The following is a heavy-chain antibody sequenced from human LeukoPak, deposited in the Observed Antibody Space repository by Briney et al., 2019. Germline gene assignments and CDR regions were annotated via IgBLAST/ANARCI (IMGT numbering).Heavy chain of an antibody. Sequence: PSETLSLTCTVSGYSISSGYYWGWIRQPPGKGLEWIGSIYHSGSTYYNPSLKSRVTISVDTSKNQFSLKLSSVTAADTAVYYCASLLPWELRGGDDFDYWGQGTLVTVSS. CDR1: GYSISSGYY. V-gene: IGHV4-38-2*02. CDR2: IYHSGST. D-gene: IGHD1-26*01. J-gene: IGHJ4*02. CDR3: ASLLPWELRGGDDFDY.